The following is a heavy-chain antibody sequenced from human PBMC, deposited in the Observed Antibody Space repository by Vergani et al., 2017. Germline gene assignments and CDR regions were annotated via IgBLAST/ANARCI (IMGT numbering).Heavy chain of an antibody. V-gene: IGHV4-31*03. D-gene: IGHD6-13*01. J-gene: IGHJ4*02. CDR3: ARAFAAAGNPFDY. CDR1: GGSISSGGYY. CDR2: IYYSGSN. Sequence: QVQLQESSPGLVKPSQTLSLTCTVSGGSISSGGYYWSWIRQHPGKGLEWIGYIYYSGSNYYNPSLKSRVTISVDTSKNQFSLKLSSVTAADTAVYYCARAFAAAGNPFDYWGQGTLVTVSS.